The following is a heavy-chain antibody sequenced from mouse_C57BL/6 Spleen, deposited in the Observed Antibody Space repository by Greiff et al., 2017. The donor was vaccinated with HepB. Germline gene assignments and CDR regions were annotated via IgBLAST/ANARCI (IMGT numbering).Heavy chain of an antibody. J-gene: IGHJ1*03. CDR3: VQITTVVATHWYFDV. D-gene: IGHD1-1*01. CDR1: GYTFTDYN. CDR2: INPNNGGT. Sequence: VQLQQSGPELVKPGASVKMSCKASGYTFTDYNMHWVKQSHGKSLEWIGYINPNNGGTSYNQKFKGKATLTVNKSSSTAYMELRSLTSEDSAVYYCVQITTVVATHWYFDVWGTGTTVTVSS. V-gene: IGHV1-22*01.